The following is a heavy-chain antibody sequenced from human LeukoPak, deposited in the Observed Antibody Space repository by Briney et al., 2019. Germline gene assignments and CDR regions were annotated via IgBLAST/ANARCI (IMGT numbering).Heavy chain of an antibody. J-gene: IGHJ4*02. CDR3: ARAESVIVVVPAAGLDY. Sequence: ASVKVSCKASGYTFTGYYMHWVRQAPGQGLEWMGWINPNSGGTNYAQKFQGWVTMTRDTSISTAYMELSRLRSDVTAVYYCARAESVIVVVPAAGLDYWGQGTLVTVSS. CDR1: GYTFTGYY. D-gene: IGHD2-2*01. CDR2: INPNSGGT. V-gene: IGHV1-2*04.